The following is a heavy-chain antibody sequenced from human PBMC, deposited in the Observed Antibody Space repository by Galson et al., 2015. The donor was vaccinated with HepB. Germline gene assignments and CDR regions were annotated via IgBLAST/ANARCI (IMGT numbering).Heavy chain of an antibody. J-gene: IGHJ6*02. Sequence: SLRLSCAASGFTFSGSAMHWVRQASGKGLEWVGRIRSKANSYATAYAASVKGRFTISRDDSENTAYLQMNSLKTEDTAVYYCTRRSIGRNSVYYYGMDVWGQGTTVTVSS. CDR2: IRSKANSYAT. CDR1: GFTFSGSA. D-gene: IGHD4-23*01. CDR3: TRRSIGRNSVYYYGMDV. V-gene: IGHV3-73*01.